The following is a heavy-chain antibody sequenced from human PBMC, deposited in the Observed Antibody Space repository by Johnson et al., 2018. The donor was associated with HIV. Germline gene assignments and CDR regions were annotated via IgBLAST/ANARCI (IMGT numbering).Heavy chain of an antibody. J-gene: IGHJ3*02. Sequence: EVQVVESGGGLGQPGGSLRLSCATSGFTFKDYAMSWVRQAPGKGLEWVSGIGAAGETHYPDPVKGRFTVSRDNSKNTLYLQMNSLRAEDTAVYYCARDETPSYSSYDAFDIWGQGTMVTVSS. V-gene: IGHV3-23*04. CDR3: ARDETPSYSSYDAFDI. CDR2: IGAAGET. CDR1: GFTFKDYA. D-gene: IGHD6-6*01.